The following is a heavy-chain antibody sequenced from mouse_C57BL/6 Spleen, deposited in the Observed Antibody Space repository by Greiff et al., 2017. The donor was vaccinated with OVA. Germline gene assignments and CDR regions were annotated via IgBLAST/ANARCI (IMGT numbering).Heavy chain of an antibody. Sequence: VKLVESGPELVKPGASVKISCKASGYAFGSSWMNGVKQRPGKGLEWIGRIYPGDGDTNYNGKFKGKATLTADKSSSTAYMQLSSLTSEDSAVYFCARNYGSSYRYAMDYWGQGTSVTVSS. J-gene: IGHJ4*01. CDR3: ARNYGSSYRYAMDY. CDR2: IYPGDGDT. CDR1: GYAFGSSW. D-gene: IGHD1-1*01. V-gene: IGHV1-82*01.